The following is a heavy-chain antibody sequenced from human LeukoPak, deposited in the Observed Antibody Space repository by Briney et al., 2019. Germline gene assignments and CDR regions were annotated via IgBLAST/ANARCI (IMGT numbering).Heavy chain of an antibody. CDR1: GYTFTNYG. D-gene: IGHD6-19*01. V-gene: IGHV1-18*04. J-gene: IGHJ4*02. CDR3: ARDLRSGSYPPPFDY. CDR2: ISVYNGNT. Sequence: ASVKVSCKASGYTFTNYGISRVRQAPGQGLEWMGWISVYNGNTNYAENLQGRVTVTTDTSTNTAYMELRSLRSDDTAVYYCARDLRSGSYPPPFDYWGQGTLVTVSS.